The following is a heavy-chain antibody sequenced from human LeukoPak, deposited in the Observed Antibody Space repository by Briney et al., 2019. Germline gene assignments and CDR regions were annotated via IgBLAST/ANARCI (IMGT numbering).Heavy chain of an antibody. J-gene: IGHJ4*02. V-gene: IGHV3-30*18. CDR2: ISSDGRDK. Sequence: GGSLRLSCAASGFTFNAYGMHWVRQAPGKGLEWVAVISSDGRDKKSADSVKGRFTISRDNSKNTLYLQMNSLRAEDTAVYYCAKSGSGGLHWGQGTLVTVSS. CDR3: AKSGSGGLH. CDR1: GFTFNAYG. D-gene: IGHD2-15*01.